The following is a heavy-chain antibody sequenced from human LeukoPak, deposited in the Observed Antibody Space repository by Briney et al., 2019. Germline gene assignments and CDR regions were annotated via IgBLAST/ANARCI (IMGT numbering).Heavy chain of an antibody. J-gene: IGHJ3*02. CDR2: IYSGGST. V-gene: IGHV3-53*01. CDR3: ARATTLRAFDI. Sequence: GGSLRLSCAASGFTVSSNYMSWVRQAPGKGLEWVSVIYSGGSTYYADSVKGRFTIPRDNSKNTLYLQMNSLRAEDTAVYYCARATTLRAFDIWGQGTMVTVSS. D-gene: IGHD1-1*01. CDR1: GFTVSSNY.